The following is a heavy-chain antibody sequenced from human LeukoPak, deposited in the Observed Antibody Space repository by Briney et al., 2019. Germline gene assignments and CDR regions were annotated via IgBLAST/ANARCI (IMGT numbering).Heavy chain of an antibody. V-gene: IGHV4-39*07. J-gene: IGHJ5*02. CDR2: IYYSGST. CDR3: ARDKGWFDP. Sequence: SETLSLTCTVSGGSISSSSYYWGWIRQPPGKGLEWIGSIYYSGSTYYNPSLKSRVTISVDTSKNQFSLKLSSVTAADTAVYYCARDKGWFDPWGQGTLVTVSS. CDR1: GGSISSSSYY.